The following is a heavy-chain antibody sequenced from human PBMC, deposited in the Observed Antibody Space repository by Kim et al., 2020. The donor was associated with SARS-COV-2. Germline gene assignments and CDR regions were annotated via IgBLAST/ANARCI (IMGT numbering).Heavy chain of an antibody. V-gene: IGHV4-61*01. J-gene: IGHJ4*02. CDR1: GGSVSSGSYY. CDR2: IYYSGST. Sequence: SETLSLTCTVSGGSVSSGSYYWSWIRQPPGKGLEWIGYIYYSGSTNYNPSLKSRVTISVDTSKNQFSLKLSSVTAADTAVYYCAYYYDSSGPHYWGQGTLVTVSS. D-gene: IGHD3-22*01. CDR3: AYYYDSSGPHY.